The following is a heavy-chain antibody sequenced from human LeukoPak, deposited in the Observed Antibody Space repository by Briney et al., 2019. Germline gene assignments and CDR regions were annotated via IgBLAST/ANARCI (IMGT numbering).Heavy chain of an antibody. D-gene: IGHD3-10*01. CDR3: ARGRGSGSYYNGFDY. CDR2: IIPIFGTA. CDR1: GGTFSSYA. V-gene: IGHV1-69*13. Sequence: ASVKVSCKASGGTFSSYAISWVRQAPGQGLEWMGGIIPIFGTANYAQKFQGRVTITADESTSTAYMELSSLRSEDTAVYYCARGRGSGSYYNGFDYWGQGTLVTVSS. J-gene: IGHJ4*02.